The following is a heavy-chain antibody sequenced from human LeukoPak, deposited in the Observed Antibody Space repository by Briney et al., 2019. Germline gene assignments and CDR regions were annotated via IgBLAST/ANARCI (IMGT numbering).Heavy chain of an antibody. CDR3: ARGLFGELLWGRYGMDV. Sequence: ASVKVSCKASGYTFTSYYMHWVRQAPGQGLEWMGIINPSGGSTNYAQKFQGRVTMTRDTSTSTVHMELSSLRSEDTAMYYCARGLFGELLWGRYGMDVWGQGTTVTVSS. D-gene: IGHD3-10*01. V-gene: IGHV1-46*01. CDR1: GYTFTSYY. CDR2: INPSGGST. J-gene: IGHJ6*02.